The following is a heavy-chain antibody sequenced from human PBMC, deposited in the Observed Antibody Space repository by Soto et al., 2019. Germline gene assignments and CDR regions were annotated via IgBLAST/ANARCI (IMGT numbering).Heavy chain of an antibody. V-gene: IGHV1-69*13. J-gene: IGHJ5*02. CDR2: IIPIFGTA. CDR3: ARPSHYYDSSGYQSSLDP. Sequence: SVKVSCKASGGTFSSYAISWVRQAPGQGLEWMGGIIPIFGTANYAQKFQGRVTITADESTSTAYMELSSLRSEDTAVYYCARPSHYYDSSGYQSSLDPWGQGTL. CDR1: GGTFSSYA. D-gene: IGHD3-22*01.